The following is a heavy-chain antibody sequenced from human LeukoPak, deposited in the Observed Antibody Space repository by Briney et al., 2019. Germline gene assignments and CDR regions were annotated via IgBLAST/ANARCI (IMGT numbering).Heavy chain of an antibody. D-gene: IGHD4-17*01. V-gene: IGHV1-18*01. CDR3: ARDTYTSVTAMDV. CDR2: ISAYNGKT. J-gene: IGHJ6*03. Sequence: ASVKVSCKAAGYTFTSYGISWVRQAPGQGLEWMGWISAYNGKTDYAQNVQARVTLSTDTSTSTAYMELRSLRSDDSAVYYCARDTYTSVTAMDVWGKGTTGTVSS. CDR1: GYTFTSYG.